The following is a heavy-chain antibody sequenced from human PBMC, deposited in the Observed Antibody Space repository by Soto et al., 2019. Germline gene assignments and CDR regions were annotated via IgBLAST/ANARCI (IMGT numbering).Heavy chain of an antibody. CDR1: GFTFSNHT. D-gene: IGHD3-10*01. V-gene: IGHV3-23*01. CDR2: ISGSGGST. CDR3: AKDRERWDHGSGSYYTH. J-gene: IGHJ1*01. Sequence: EVQLLESGGGLIQPGGSLRLSCAASGFTFSNHTMNWVRQAPGQGLEWVSSISGSGGSTYYADSVKGRCTISRDNSKNTLYLQMDSLRAEDTALYYCAKDRERWDHGSGSYYTHWGQGILVTVSS.